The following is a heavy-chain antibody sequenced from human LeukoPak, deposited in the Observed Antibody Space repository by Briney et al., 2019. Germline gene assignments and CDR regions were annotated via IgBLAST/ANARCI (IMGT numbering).Heavy chain of an antibody. V-gene: IGHV4-59*01. CDR1: GVSISRYY. CDR3: ASAGPYYYYGMDV. J-gene: IGHJ6*02. Sequence: SETLSLTCSLSGVSISRYYWICIRQPPGKGLECMGYIYYSGSTNYNPSLKSRVTISVDTSKNQFSLKLSSVTAADTAVYYCASAGPYYYYGMDVWGQGTTVTVSS. CDR2: IYYSGST.